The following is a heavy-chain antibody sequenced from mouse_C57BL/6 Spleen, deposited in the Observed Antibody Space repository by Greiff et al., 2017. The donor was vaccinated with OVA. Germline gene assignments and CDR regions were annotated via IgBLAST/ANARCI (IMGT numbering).Heavy chain of an antibody. CDR3: ARGYYGSSGFAY. J-gene: IGHJ3*01. V-gene: IGHV1-4*01. D-gene: IGHD1-1*01. CDR2: INPSSGYT. CDR1: GYTFTSYT. Sequence: QVQLQQSGAELARPGASVKMSCKASGYTFTSYTMHWVKQRPGQGLEWIGYINPSSGYTKYNQKFKDKATLTADKSSSTAYMQLSSLTSEDSAVYYCARGYYGSSGFAYWGQVTLVTVSA.